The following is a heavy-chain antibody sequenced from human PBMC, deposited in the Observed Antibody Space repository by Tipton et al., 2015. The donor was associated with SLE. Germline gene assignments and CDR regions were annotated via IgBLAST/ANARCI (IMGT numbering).Heavy chain of an antibody. CDR1: GFTFSSYA. V-gene: IGHV3-30-3*01. CDR2: ISYDGSNK. D-gene: IGHD6-19*01. J-gene: IGHJ1*01. Sequence: SLRLSCAASGFTFSSYAMHWVRQAPGKGLEWVAVISYDGSNKYYADSVKGRFTISRDNSKNTLYLQMNSLRAEDTAVYYCARGSSGWSPSGYFQHWGQGTLVTVSS. CDR3: ARGSSGWSPSGYFQH.